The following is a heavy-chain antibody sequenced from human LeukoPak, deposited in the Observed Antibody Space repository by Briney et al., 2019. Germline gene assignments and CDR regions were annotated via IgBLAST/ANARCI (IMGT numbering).Heavy chain of an antibody. V-gene: IGHV1-58*01. Sequence: ASVKVPCKASGFTFTSSAVQWVRQARGQRLEWIGWIVVGSGNTNYAQKFQERVTITRDMSTSTAYMELSSLRSEDTAVYYCAADGAGYSSPKDAFDIWGQGTMVTVSS. D-gene: IGHD6-13*01. CDR2: IVVGSGNT. CDR1: GFTFTSSA. J-gene: IGHJ3*02. CDR3: AADGAGYSSPKDAFDI.